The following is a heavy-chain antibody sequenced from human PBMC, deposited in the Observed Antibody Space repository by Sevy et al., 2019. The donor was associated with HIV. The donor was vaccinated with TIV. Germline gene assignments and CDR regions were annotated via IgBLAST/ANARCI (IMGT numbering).Heavy chain of an antibody. Sequence: SETLSLTCTVSGGSISSYYWSWIRQPAGKGLEWIGRIYTSGSTNYNPSLKGRVTMSVDTSKNEFSLKRSSVTAADTAVYYCARGRRDSSGYYYEVHAFDIWGQGTMVTVSS. V-gene: IGHV4-4*07. CDR1: GGSISSYY. J-gene: IGHJ3*02. D-gene: IGHD3-22*01. CDR2: IYTSGST. CDR3: ARGRRDSSGYYYEVHAFDI.